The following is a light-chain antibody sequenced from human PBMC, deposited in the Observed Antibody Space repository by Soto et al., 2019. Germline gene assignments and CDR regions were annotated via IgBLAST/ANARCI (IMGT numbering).Light chain of an antibody. CDR1: QSVSST. CDR2: GAS. V-gene: IGKV3-15*01. CDR3: QQYNNWPYT. J-gene: IGKJ2*01. Sequence: EIVMKQSPATLSVSPGERATLSCRASQSVSSTLAWYEQKPGQAPRLLIYGASTRATRIPAMISGSGYGTEFTITLSTLQYEDFADYYCQQYNNWPYTFGQGTKLDIK.